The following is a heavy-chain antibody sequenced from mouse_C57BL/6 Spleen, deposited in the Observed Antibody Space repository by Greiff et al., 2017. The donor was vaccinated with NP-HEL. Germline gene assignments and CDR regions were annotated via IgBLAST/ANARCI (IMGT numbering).Heavy chain of an antibody. D-gene: IGHD1-1*02. CDR1: GYSITSGYY. CDR2: ISYDGSN. J-gene: IGHJ2*01. Sequence: VQLKQSGPGLVKPSQSLSLTCSVTGYSITSGYYWNWIRQFPGNKLEWMGYISYDGSNNYNPSLKNRISITRDTSKNQFFLKLNSVTTEDTATYYCARDGGNFDYWGQGTTLTVSS. V-gene: IGHV3-6*01. CDR3: ARDGGNFDY.